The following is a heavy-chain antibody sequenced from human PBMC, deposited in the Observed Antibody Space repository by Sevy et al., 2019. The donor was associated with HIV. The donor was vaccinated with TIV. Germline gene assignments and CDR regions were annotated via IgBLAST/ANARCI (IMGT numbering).Heavy chain of an antibody. CDR1: GFTSSNYA. J-gene: IGHJ4*02. CDR2: ISGSGGST. CDR3: AKDSYFDTTLFDY. Sequence: GGCLRLSCAASGFTSSNYAMSWVRQAPGKGLEWVSGISGSGGSTYYADSVKGRFTISRDNSKNTLYLQMNSLRAEDTAVYYCAKDSYFDTTLFDYWGQGTLVTVSS. V-gene: IGHV3-23*01. D-gene: IGHD3-22*01.